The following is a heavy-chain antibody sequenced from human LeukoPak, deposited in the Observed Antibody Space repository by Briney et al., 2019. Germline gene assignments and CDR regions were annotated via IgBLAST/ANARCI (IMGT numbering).Heavy chain of an antibody. CDR1: GGSISSSSYY. V-gene: IGHV4-39*01. Sequence: SETLSLTCTVSGGSISSSSYYWGSIREPPGKGLEWIGSIYYSGSTYYNPSLKSRVTISVDTSKNQFSLKLSSVTAADTAVYYCARQPTSYGSGRGWFDPWGQGTLVTVSS. CDR3: ARQPTSYGSGRGWFDP. J-gene: IGHJ5*02. CDR2: IYYSGST. D-gene: IGHD3-10*01.